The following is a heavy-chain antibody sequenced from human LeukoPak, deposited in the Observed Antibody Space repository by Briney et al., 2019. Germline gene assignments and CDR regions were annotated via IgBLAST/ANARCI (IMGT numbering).Heavy chain of an antibody. Sequence: GSLRLSCAASGFTFSSYAMSWVRQAPGKGLEWVSAISGSGGSTYYADSVKGRFTISRDNSKNTLYLQMNSLRAEDTAVYYCARDYYDSSGYHLNYYYYGMDVWGQGTTVTVSS. V-gene: IGHV3-23*01. CDR1: GFTFSSYA. CDR2: ISGSGGST. J-gene: IGHJ6*02. D-gene: IGHD3-22*01. CDR3: ARDYYDSSGYHLNYYYYGMDV.